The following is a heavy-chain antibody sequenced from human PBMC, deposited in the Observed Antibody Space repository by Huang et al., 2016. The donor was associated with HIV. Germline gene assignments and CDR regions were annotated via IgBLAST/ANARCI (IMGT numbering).Heavy chain of an antibody. CDR1: GYMFTKYW. Sequence: EVQLVQSGAEVKKPGEYLKISCKGSGYMFTKYWIGWVRQMPGKGLEWMGIIYPGDSYTRYSPSFQGQVTISADKSITTAYLQWSSLKASDTAIYYCARHDGARPGWVDNWGQGTLVTVSS. CDR2: IYPGDSYT. D-gene: IGHD4-17*01. J-gene: IGHJ5*02. V-gene: IGHV5-51*01. CDR3: ARHDGARPGWVDN.